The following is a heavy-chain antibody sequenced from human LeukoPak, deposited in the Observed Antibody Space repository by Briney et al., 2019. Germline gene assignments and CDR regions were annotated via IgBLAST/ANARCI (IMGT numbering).Heavy chain of an antibody. V-gene: IGHV3-23*01. CDR2: ISGSGGST. CDR3: ARREQSPPQYGSDWYFDL. D-gene: IGHD1-26*01. J-gene: IGHJ2*01. Sequence: GGSLRLSCAASGFTFSSYAMSWVRQAPGKGLEWVSAISGSGGSTYYADSVKGRFTISRDNSKNTLYLQMNSLRSEDTAVYYCARREQSPPQYGSDWYFDLWGRGTLVTVSS. CDR1: GFTFSSYA.